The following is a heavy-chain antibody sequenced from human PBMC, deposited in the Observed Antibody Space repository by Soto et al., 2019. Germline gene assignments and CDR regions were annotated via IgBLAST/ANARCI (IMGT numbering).Heavy chain of an antibody. D-gene: IGHD3-22*01. Sequence: SGPTLVNPTETLTLTCTVSGFSLSNARMGVSWIRQPPGKALEWLAHIFSNDEKSYSTSLKSRLTISKDTSKSQVVLTMTNMDPVDTATYYCARATYYYDSSGYTPFDYWGQGTLVTVS. CDR1: GFSLSNARMG. J-gene: IGHJ4*02. CDR3: ARATYYYDSSGYTPFDY. V-gene: IGHV2-26*01. CDR2: IFSNDEK.